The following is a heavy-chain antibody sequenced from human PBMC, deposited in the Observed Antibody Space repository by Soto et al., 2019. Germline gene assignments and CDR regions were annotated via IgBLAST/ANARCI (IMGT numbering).Heavy chain of an antibody. D-gene: IGHD6-19*01. J-gene: IGHJ1*01. CDR1: GFTFSSYA. V-gene: IGHV3-23*01. CDR3: AKSTGYSSGWYRAEYFQH. CDR2: ISGSGGST. Sequence: GGSLRLSCAASGFTFSSYAMSWVRQAPGKGLEWVSAISGSGGSTYYADSVKGRFTISRDNSKNTLYLKMNSLRAEDTAVYYCAKSTGYSSGWYRAEYFQHWGQGTLVTVSS.